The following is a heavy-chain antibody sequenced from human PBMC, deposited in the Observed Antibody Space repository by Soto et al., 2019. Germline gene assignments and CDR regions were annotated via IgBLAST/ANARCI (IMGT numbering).Heavy chain of an antibody. CDR2: ISSSSSYI. CDR1: GFTFSSYS. J-gene: IGHJ4*02. Sequence: LRLSCAASGFTFSSYSMNWVRHAPGKGLELVSSISSSSSYIYYADSVKGRFTISRDNAKNSLYLQMNSLRAEDTAVYYCASSRDGSSFVGYWGQGTLVTVSS. D-gene: IGHD6-13*01. V-gene: IGHV3-21*01. CDR3: ASSRDGSSFVGY.